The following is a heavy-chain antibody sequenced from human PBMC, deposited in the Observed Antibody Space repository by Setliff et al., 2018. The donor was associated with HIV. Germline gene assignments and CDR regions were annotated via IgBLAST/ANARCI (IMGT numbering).Heavy chain of an antibody. Sequence: ASVKVSCKPSGDTLSSYAITWVRQAPGQGLEWMGWIHPSSGGTNYAQKFQGRVTMTRDASISTAYMELNTLKFEDTAVYYCARARRDSYDRGRRNHYYIDVWGKGTTVTVSS. CDR1: GDTLSSYA. CDR3: ARARRDSYDRGRRNHYYIDV. J-gene: IGHJ6*03. D-gene: IGHD3-22*01. V-gene: IGHV1-2*02. CDR2: IHPSSGGT.